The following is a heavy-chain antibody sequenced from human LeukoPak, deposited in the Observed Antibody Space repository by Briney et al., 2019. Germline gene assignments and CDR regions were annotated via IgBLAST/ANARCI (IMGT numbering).Heavy chain of an antibody. Sequence: SQTLSLTCTVSGGSISSGDYYWRWIRQPPGKGREWIGYIYYSGSTYYNPSLKSRVTISVDTSKNQFSLKLSSVTAADTAVYYCARDSYYGSGSYNFDYWGQGTLVTVSS. V-gene: IGHV4-30-4*08. CDR1: GGSISSGDYY. CDR3: ARDSYYGSGSYNFDY. D-gene: IGHD3-10*01. CDR2: IYYSGST. J-gene: IGHJ4*02.